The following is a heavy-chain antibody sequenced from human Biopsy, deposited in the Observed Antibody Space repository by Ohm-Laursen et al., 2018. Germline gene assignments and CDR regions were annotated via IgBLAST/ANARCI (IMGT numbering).Heavy chain of an antibody. V-gene: IGHV4-34*01. J-gene: IGHJ6*02. D-gene: IGHD3-22*01. Sequence: PGTLSLTCVVYGESFNGYSWSWIRQTPGKGLEWIGEINHSGRTNYKPSLKSRVTISIDTSKKQFSLKVRSVPAADTAVYYCVRCVDYYDPYHYYALDVWGQGTTVTVSS. CDR2: INHSGRT. CDR1: GESFNGYS. CDR3: VRCVDYYDPYHYYALDV.